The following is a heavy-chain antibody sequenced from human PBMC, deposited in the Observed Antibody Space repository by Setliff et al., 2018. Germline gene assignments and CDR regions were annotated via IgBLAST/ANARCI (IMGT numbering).Heavy chain of an antibody. D-gene: IGHD3-22*01. J-gene: IGHJ3*02. Sequence: PGVSLKISCVVSGFSFSRHWMSWVRQAPGKGLEWVADIKQDGSTKYYLDSVKGRFTISRDNAKRSLYLQMNGLRADDTGVYYCVRDDADNYDAFDNWGQGTLVTVSS. CDR1: GFSFSRHW. CDR3: VRDDADNYDAFDN. V-gene: IGHV3-7*01. CDR2: IKQDGSTK.